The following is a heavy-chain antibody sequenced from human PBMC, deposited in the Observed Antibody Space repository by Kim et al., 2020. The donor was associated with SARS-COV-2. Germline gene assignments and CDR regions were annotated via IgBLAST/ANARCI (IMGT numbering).Heavy chain of an antibody. V-gene: IGHV4-34*01. Sequence: SETLSLTCAVYGGSFSGYYWSWIRQPPGKGLEWIGEINHSGSTTYNPSFKSRVTISVDTSQNQFSLKLSSVTAADTAVYYCALRVIAAACTGYNWFDPWGQGTLVTVSS. D-gene: IGHD6-13*01. J-gene: IGHJ5*02. CDR3: ALRVIAAACTGYNWFDP. CDR2: INHSGST. CDR1: GGSFSGYY.